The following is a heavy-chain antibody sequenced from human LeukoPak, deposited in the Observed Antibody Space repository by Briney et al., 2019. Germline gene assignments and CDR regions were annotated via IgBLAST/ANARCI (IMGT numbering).Heavy chain of an antibody. CDR3: VRVLVRGVTDAFDI. J-gene: IGHJ3*02. Sequence: SETLSITCAVSGDSVSSSNYYWSWIRQPPGKGLEWIGYIYYGGNTNYNPSLQSRVTISVDTSKSQFSLKLSSVTAADTAVYYCVRVLVRGVTDAFDIWGQGTMVTVSS. D-gene: IGHD3-10*01. V-gene: IGHV4-61*01. CDR2: IYYGGNT. CDR1: GDSVSSSNYY.